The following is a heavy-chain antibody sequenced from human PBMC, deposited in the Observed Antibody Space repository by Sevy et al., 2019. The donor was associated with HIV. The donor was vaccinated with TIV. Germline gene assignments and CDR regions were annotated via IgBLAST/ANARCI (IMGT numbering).Heavy chain of an antibody. V-gene: IGHV3-30*02. CDR3: VKEVGGEGGDH. D-gene: IGHD2-21*01. Sequence: GESLKISCAASGFSYSSYGMHWVRQAPGKGLEWVAYIQYDGSNKDYADSVKGRFTISRDNSKNTLDLQMNSLRVEDTAVYYCVKEVGGEGGDHWGQGTLVTVSS. CDR2: IQYDGSNK. CDR1: GFSYSSYG. J-gene: IGHJ4*02.